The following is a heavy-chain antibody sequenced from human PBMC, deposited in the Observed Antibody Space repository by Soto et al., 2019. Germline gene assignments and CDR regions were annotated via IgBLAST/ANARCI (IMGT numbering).Heavy chain of an antibody. J-gene: IGHJ6*02. CDR3: ARWDHDYGYLDV. V-gene: IGHV6-1*01. D-gene: IGHD4-17*01. CDR1: GDSVSSNRGA. CDR2: TYNTSKWYN. Sequence: QVQLQQSGPGLVKPSQTLSLTCDISGDSVSSNRGAWTWIRQSPSRGLEGLGRTYNTSKWYNEYGLSVKSPLTINADTCKNQFSLQLNSVTPEDAAVYYCARWDHDYGYLDVWGLGTTVTVSS.